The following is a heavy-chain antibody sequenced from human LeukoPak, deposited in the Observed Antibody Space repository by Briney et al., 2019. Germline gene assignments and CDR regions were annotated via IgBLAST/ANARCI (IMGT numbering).Heavy chain of an antibody. J-gene: IGHJ6*03. Sequence: GGSLRLSCAASGFTFSSYGMSWVRQAPGKGLEWVSAISGSGGSTYYADSGKGRFTISRDNSKNTLYLQMNSLRAEDTAVYYCAKKIAAGDYYYYYYMDVWGKGTTVTISS. D-gene: IGHD6-13*01. V-gene: IGHV3-23*01. CDR2: ISGSGGST. CDR3: AKKIAAGDYYYYYYMDV. CDR1: GFTFSSYG.